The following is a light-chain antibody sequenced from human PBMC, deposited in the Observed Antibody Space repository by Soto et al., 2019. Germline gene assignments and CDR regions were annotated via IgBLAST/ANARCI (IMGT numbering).Light chain of an antibody. J-gene: IGLJ3*02. CDR1: SSDVGDYNF. CDR2: EVS. CDR3: SSYTTSSTWV. Sequence: QTVVTQPASVSGSPGQSITISCTGTSSDVGDYNFVSWYQQHPGKAPKLMIYEVSNRPSGVSNRFSGSKSGNTASLTISGLQAEDEADYYCSSYTTSSTWVFGGGTKLTVL. V-gene: IGLV2-14*01.